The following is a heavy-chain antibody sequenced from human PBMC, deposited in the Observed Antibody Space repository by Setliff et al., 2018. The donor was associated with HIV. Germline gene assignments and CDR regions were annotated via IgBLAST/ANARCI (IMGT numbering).Heavy chain of an antibody. J-gene: IGHJ4*02. CDR2: ISPYNGHT. D-gene: IGHD4-17*01. Sequence: ASVKVSCKASGYTFTTYDITRVRQAPGQGLEWLGWISPYNGHTNFAQKFQGRVTMTTDTATSTAYMEVRSPRSDDTAVYYCARTDYGGNSGGNYFDYWGQGSLVTVSS. CDR1: GYTFTTYD. V-gene: IGHV1-18*01. CDR3: ARTDYGGNSGGNYFDY.